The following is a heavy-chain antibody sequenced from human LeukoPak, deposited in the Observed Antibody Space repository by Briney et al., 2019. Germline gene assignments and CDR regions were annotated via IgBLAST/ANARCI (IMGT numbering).Heavy chain of an antibody. D-gene: IGHD3-22*01. J-gene: IGHJ6*03. V-gene: IGHV1-46*01. CDR1: GYTFTSYY. CDR2: INPSGGST. CDR3: ARDYYDSSGYYSHNYYYMDV. Sequence: ASVKVSCKASGYTFTSYYMHWVRQAPGQGLEWMGIINPSGGSTSYAQKFQGRVTMTRDTSTSTVYMELSSLRSEDTAVYYCARDYYDSSGYYSHNYYYMDVWGKGTTVTISS.